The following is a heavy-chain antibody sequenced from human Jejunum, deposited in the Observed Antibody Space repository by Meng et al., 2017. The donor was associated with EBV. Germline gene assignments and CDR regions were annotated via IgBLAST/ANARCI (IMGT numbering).Heavy chain of an antibody. Sequence: EVQLVGSGGGLVQPGGSLRLSCAASGFTFSTYWMHWVRQTPGKGLVWVSRINNDGSTTQYADSVRGRFTISRDNAKSTLYLQMNSLTAEDTAVYYCARNYRDYWGQGTLVTVSS. CDR3: ARNYRDY. V-gene: IGHV3-74*03. J-gene: IGHJ4*02. D-gene: IGHD4-11*01. CDR2: INNDGSTT. CDR1: GFTFSTYW.